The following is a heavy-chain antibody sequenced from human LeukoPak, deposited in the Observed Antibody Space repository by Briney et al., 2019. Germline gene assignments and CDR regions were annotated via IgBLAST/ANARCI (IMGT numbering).Heavy chain of an antibody. J-gene: IGHJ3*02. V-gene: IGHV1-69*13. CDR2: IIPIFGTA. CDR1: GGTFSSYA. CDR3: ASVIAVADADAFDI. D-gene: IGHD6-19*01. Sequence: EASVKVSCKASGGTFSSYAISWVRQAPGQGGEWMGGIIPIFGTAHYAQKFQGRVTITADESTSTANMELSSLRSEDTAVYYCASVIAVADADAFDIWGQGTMVTVSS.